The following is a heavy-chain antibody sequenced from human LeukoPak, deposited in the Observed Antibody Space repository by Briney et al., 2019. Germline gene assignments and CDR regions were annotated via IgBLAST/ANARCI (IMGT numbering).Heavy chain of an antibody. Sequence: SETLSLTCTVSGGSISSYYWSWIRPPPGKGLEWIGSIYYSGSTTYTPSLKSRVTISVDTSNKQFSLNLSSVTAAHPDVYFCASSTYDFWSGNSAYYSGEGTPVTVSP. CDR3: ASSTYDFWSGNSAYY. CDR1: GGSISSYY. J-gene: IGHJ4*02. D-gene: IGHD3-3*01. CDR2: IYYSGST. V-gene: IGHV4-59*01.